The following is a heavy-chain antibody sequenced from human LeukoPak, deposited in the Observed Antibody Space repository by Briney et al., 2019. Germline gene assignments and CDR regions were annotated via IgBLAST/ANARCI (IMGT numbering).Heavy chain of an antibody. J-gene: IGHJ4*02. CDR1: GFTFSTYA. CDR3: FLVILTGYYTRNFFDY. CDR2: INHSGST. V-gene: IGHV4-34*08. D-gene: IGHD3-9*01. Sequence: GSLRLSCAASGFTFSTYAMTWVRQPPGKGLEWIGEINHSGSTNYNPSLKSRVTISVDTSKNQFSLKLSSVTAADTAVYYCFLVILTGYYTRNFFDYWGQGTLVTVSS.